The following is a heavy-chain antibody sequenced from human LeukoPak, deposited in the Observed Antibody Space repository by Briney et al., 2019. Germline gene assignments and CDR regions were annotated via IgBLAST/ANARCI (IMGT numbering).Heavy chain of an antibody. CDR1: GFIFDDYG. CDR3: AELGITMIGGV. Sequence: GGSLRLSCAASGFIFDDYGMSWVRQAPGKGLEWVSGINWNGDSTGYADSVKGRFTISRDNAKNSLYLQMNSLRAEDTAVYYCAELGITMIGGVWGKGTTVTISS. CDR2: INWNGDST. D-gene: IGHD3-10*02. J-gene: IGHJ6*04. V-gene: IGHV3-20*04.